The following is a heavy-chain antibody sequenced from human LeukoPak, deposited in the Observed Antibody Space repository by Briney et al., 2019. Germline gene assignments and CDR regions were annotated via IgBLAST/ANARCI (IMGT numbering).Heavy chain of an antibody. CDR3: ARGFYSSSWYQYNWFDP. CDR1: GGSFSGYY. CDR2: INHSGST. V-gene: IGHV4-34*01. D-gene: IGHD6-13*01. Sequence: SETLSLTCAVYGGSFSGYYWSWIRQPPGKGLEWIGEINHSGSTNYNPSLKSRVTISVDTSKNQFSLKLSSVTAAVTAVYYCARGFYSSSWYQYNWFDPWGQGTLVTVSS. J-gene: IGHJ5*02.